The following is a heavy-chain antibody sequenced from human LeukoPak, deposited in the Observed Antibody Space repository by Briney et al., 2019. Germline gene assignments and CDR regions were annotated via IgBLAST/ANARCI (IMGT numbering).Heavy chain of an antibody. CDR1: GYTFTSYG. V-gene: IGHV1-18*01. Sequence: GASVKVSCKASGYTFTSYGISWVRQAPRQGLEWMGWISAYNGNTNYAQKLQGRVTMTTDTSTSTAYMELRSLRSDDTAVYYCARDLTLLWFGELLGLPSDYWGQGTLVTVSS. CDR3: ARDLTLLWFGELLGLPSDY. D-gene: IGHD3-10*01. J-gene: IGHJ4*02. CDR2: ISAYNGNT.